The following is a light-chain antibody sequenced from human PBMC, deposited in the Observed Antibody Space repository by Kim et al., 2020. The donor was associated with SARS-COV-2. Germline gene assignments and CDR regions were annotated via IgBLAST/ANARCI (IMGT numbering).Light chain of an antibody. CDR2: EDN. V-gene: IGLV6-57*01. Sequence: GKTVTISCTRSSGSIASSYVQWYQQRPGRSPTTLIYEDNQRTPGVPERFSGSVDSSANSASLTISGLKTEDEADYFCQSYDDFNRVFGGGTKLTVL. CDR3: QSYDDFNRV. CDR1: SGSIASSY. J-gene: IGLJ3*02.